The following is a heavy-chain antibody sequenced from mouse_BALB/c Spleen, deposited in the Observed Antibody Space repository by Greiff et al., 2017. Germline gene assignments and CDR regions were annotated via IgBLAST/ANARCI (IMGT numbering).Heavy chain of an antibody. J-gene: IGHJ1*01. CDR2: ISSGSSTL. CDR3: ARYQYGNYGYFDV. V-gene: IGHV5-17*02. Sequence: EVQLVESGGGLVQPGGSRKLSCAASGFSFSSFGMHWVRQAPEKGLEWVAYISSGSSTLYYADTVKGRFTISRDNPKNNLFMLITSLTSEDTAMYYCARYQYGNYGYFDVWGAGTTVTVSS. CDR1: GFSFSSFG. D-gene: IGHD2-10*02.